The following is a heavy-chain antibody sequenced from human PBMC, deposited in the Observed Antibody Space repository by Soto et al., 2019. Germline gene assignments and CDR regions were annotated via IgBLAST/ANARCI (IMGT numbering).Heavy chain of an antibody. V-gene: IGHV5-51*01. D-gene: IGHD2-2*01. J-gene: IGHJ4*02. CDR2: IFSSDSSA. CDR1: GFTFSSYS. Sequence: GESLKISCKASGFTFSSYSLGWVRHMPGKGLQWMGNIFSSDSSAKYSPSFVGQVTISVDRSINTAYLQWSSLKASDTAIYYCGAWRGSSWFDYWGPGTLVTVSS. CDR3: GAWRGSSWFDY.